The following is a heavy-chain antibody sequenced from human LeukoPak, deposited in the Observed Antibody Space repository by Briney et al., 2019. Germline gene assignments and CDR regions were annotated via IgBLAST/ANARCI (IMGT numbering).Heavy chain of an antibody. V-gene: IGHV3-33*01. CDR3: ATDLYYDSSGGDL. D-gene: IGHD3-22*01. CDR2: IWYDGSNK. CDR1: GFTFSSYG. J-gene: IGHJ2*01. Sequence: PGRSLRLSCAASGFTFSSYGMHWVRQAPGKGLEWVAVIWYDGSNKYYADSVKGRFTISRDNSKNTLYLQMNSLRAEDTAVYYCATDLYYDSSGGDLWGRSTLVTVSS.